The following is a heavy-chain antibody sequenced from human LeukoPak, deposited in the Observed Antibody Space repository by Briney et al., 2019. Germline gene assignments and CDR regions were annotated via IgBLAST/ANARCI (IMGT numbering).Heavy chain of an antibody. CDR3: AKDRASSNCSGGSCYIHYYYGMDV. CDR1: GFTFSSYA. D-gene: IGHD2-15*01. CDR2: ISDDGRNK. J-gene: IGHJ6*02. V-gene: IGHV3-30*18. Sequence: GGSLRLSCAASGFTFSSYAMHWVRQAPGKGLEWVAVISDDGRNKYYADSVKGRFTISRDNSENTLDLQMNSLRAEDTAVYYCAKDRASSNCSGGSCYIHYYYGMDVWGQGTTVTVSS.